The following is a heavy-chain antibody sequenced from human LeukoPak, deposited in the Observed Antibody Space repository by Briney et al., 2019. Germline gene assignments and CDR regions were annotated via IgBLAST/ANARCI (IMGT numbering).Heavy chain of an antibody. J-gene: IGHJ3*02. CDR1: GFTFSNAW. CDR2: IKSKTDGGTT. CDR3: TTDPTPLWGDAFDI. V-gene: IGHV3-15*01. Sequence: MPGGSLRLSCAASGFTFSNAWMSWVRQAPGKGLEWVGRIKSKTDGGTTDYAAPVKGRFTISRDDSKNTLYLQMNSLKTEDTAVYYCTTDPTPLWGDAFDIWGQGTMVTVSS. D-gene: IGHD3-10*01.